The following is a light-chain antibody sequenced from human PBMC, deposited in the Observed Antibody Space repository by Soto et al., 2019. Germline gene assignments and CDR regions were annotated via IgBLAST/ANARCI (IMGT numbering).Light chain of an antibody. V-gene: IGKV3-15*01. J-gene: IGKJ5*01. Sequence: EIVLTQSPATLSVSPGERVTLSCRASQSVDINLAWYQQKPGQAPRLLIYGASTRATDMPGRFSGRGAGAEFTLTISSLQSEDFAVYYCQQYGSSPPRVTFGQGTRLEIK. CDR2: GAS. CDR1: QSVDIN. CDR3: QQYGSSPPRVT.